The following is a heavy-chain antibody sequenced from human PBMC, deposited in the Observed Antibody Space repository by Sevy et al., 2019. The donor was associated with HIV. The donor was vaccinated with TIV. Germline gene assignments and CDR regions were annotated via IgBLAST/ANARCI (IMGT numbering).Heavy chain of an antibody. J-gene: IGHJ3*02. CDR3: ANGIVLLEESDAFDI. CDR2: ISGSGGST. Sequence: GGSLRLSCAASGFTFSSYAMSWVRQAPGKGLEWVSAISGSGGSTYYADSVKGRFTITRDNSKNTLYLQMNSLRAEDTAVYYCANGIVLLEESDAFDIWGQGTMVTVSS. V-gene: IGHV3-23*01. D-gene: IGHD3-3*01. CDR1: GFTFSSYA.